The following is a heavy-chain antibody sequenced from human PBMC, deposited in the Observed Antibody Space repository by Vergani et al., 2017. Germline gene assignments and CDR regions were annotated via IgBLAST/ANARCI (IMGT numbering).Heavy chain of an antibody. CDR1: GFISSSYW. CDR3: AKHFRGWGIDY. D-gene: IGHD3-16*01. Sequence: EGQLVESGGDWVQRGGSLRLSCAASGFISSSYWMSWVRQAPGKGLEWVANVNQDGSEKYYVDSVRGRFTISRDNAKNSIYLQMNSLRAEDTAVYFCAKHFRGWGIDYWGQGTQVIVSS. J-gene: IGHJ4*02. CDR2: VNQDGSEK. V-gene: IGHV3-7*01.